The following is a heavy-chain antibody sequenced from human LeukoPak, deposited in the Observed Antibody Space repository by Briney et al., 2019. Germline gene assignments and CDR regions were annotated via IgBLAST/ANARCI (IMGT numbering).Heavy chain of an antibody. Sequence: ASETLSLTCTVSGGFISSSSYYWGWIRQPPGKGLEWIGKIYYRGSTYYNPSLKSRVTISVDTSKNQFSLRLSSVTAADTAMYYCARHTYSGSSGGFDPWGQGTLVTVSS. CDR2: IYYRGST. D-gene: IGHD1-26*01. V-gene: IGHV4-39*01. CDR1: GGFISSSSYY. J-gene: IGHJ5*02. CDR3: ARHTYSGSSGGFDP.